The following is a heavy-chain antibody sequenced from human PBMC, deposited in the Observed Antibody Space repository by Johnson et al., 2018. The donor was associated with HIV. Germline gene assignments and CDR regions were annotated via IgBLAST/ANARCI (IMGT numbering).Heavy chain of an antibody. D-gene: IGHD2-15*01. J-gene: IGHJ3*02. CDR3: ARYCSGGSCYRRSPSDAFDI. V-gene: IGHV3-30*02. CDR2: IRYDGSNK. CDR1: GFTFSSYG. Sequence: QVQLVESGGGLVKPGGSLRLSCAASGFTFSSYGMHWVRQAPGKGLEWVAFIRYDGSNKYYADSVKGRFTISRDNSKNTRYLQMNSLRAEDTAVYYCARYCSGGSCYRRSPSDAFDIWGQGTMGTVSS.